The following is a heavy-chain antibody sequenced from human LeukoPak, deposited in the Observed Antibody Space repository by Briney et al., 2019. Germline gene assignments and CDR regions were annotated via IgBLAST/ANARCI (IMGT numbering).Heavy chain of an antibody. D-gene: IGHD3-22*01. CDR2: IWFDGSQK. CDR1: GFSFSSYG. CDR3: ARDVVGYYDSSGYYLSASDI. Sequence: QPGGSLRLSCAASGFSFSSYGMHWVRQAPGKGLEWVAFIWFDGSQKYHADSVKGRFTISRDNAKNSLFLQMNTLRVEDTAVYYCARDVVGYYDSSGYYLSASDIWGQGTMVTVSS. V-gene: IGHV3-33*01. J-gene: IGHJ3*02.